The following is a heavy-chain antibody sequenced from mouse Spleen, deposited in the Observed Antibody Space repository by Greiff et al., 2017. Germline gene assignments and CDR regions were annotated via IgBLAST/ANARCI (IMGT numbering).Heavy chain of an antibody. CDR1: GYTFTDYN. CDR3: ARSYDGYYPYFDY. J-gene: IGHJ2*01. CDR2: INPNNGGT. D-gene: IGHD2-3*01. Sequence: VQLQQSGPELVKPGASVKIPCKASGYTFTDYNMDWVKQSHGKSLEWIGDINPNNGGTIYNQKFKGKATLTVDKSSSTAYMELRSLTSEDTAVYYCARSYDGYYPYFDYWGQGTTLTVSS. V-gene: IGHV1-18*01.